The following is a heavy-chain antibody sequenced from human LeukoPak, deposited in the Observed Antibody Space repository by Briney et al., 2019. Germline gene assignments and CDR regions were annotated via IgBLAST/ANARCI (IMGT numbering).Heavy chain of an antibody. J-gene: IGHJ4*02. D-gene: IGHD6-6*01. CDR2: VSTHNDNP. Sequence: GASVKVSCKASGYTFTSYGISWVRQAPGQGLEWMGWVSTHNDNPNYAQKFQGRVTMTRDTSISTAYMELSRLRSDDTAVYYCARDQFGYLLGSSSDYWGQGTLVTVSS. CDR3: ARDQFGYLLGSSSDY. CDR1: GYTFTSYG. V-gene: IGHV1-18*01.